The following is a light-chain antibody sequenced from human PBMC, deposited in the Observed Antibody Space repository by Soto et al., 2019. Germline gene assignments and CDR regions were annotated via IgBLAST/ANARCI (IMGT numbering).Light chain of an antibody. CDR1: QTMSSSY. J-gene: IGKJ1*01. CDR3: QQYGSSPRT. CDR2: GAS. Sequence: EIVLTQSPGTLSLSPVERATLSCRASQTMSSSYLAWCQQKPGQAPRLLIFGASSRATGIPDRFSGSGSGTDFTLTVSRLEPEDFAVYYCQQYGSSPRTFGQGTKVDIK. V-gene: IGKV3-20*01.